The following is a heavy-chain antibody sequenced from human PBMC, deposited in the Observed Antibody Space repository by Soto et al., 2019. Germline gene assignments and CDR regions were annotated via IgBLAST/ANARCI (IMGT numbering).Heavy chain of an antibody. CDR1: GYSFTSYW. CDR3: ERVGLITIFGGVLGHYGMDV. CDR2: IYPGDSDT. V-gene: IGHV5-51*01. D-gene: IGHD3-3*01. J-gene: IGHJ6*02. Sequence: PGESLTISCKGSGYSFTSYWIGWVRQIPGKGPEWMGIIYPGDSDTRYSPSFQGPVTISPDKSLSTAYLQWSSLKASDPAMYYCERVGLITIFGGVLGHYGMDVWGPGTTCTLSS.